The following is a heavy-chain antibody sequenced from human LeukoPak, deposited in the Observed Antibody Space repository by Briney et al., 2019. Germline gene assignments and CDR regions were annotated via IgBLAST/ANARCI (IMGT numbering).Heavy chain of an antibody. J-gene: IGHJ4*02. CDR1: GFTFSSYG. CDR2: INHSGST. Sequence: TGGSLRLSCAASGFTFSSYGMSWIRQPPGKGLEWIGEINHSGSTNYNPSLKSRVTISVDTSKNQFSLKLSSVTAADTAVYYCARRGRLPGYRYGISIAAAKYYFDYWGQGTLVTVSS. V-gene: IGHV4-34*01. CDR3: ARRGRLPGYRYGISIAAAKYYFDY. D-gene: IGHD6-13*01.